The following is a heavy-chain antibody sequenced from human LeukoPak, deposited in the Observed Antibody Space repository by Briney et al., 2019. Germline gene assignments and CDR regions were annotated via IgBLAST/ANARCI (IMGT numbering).Heavy chain of an antibody. CDR3: ARDRAEYSSGSSMNHRLGRDDY. V-gene: IGHV3-11*01. Sequence: GGSLRLSCAASGFTFSSYGMSWIRQAPGKGLEWVSYISSSGSTIYYADSVKGRFTISRDNAKNSLYLQMNSLRAEDTAVYYCARDRAEYSSGSSMNHRLGRDDYWGQGTLVTVSS. CDR1: GFTFSSYG. CDR2: ISSSGSTI. D-gene: IGHD6-19*01. J-gene: IGHJ4*02.